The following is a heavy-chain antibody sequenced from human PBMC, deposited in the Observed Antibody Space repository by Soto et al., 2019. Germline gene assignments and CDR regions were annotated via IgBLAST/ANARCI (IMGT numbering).Heavy chain of an antibody. D-gene: IGHD4-17*01. CDR3: TTVRGADDYGDDNGFDY. Sequence: GGSLRLSCAASGFTFSNAWMSWVRQAPGKGLEWVGRIKSKTDGGTTDYAAPVKGRFTISRDDSKNTLYLQMNSLKTEDTAVYYCTTVRGADDYGDDNGFDYWGQGTLVTVSS. J-gene: IGHJ4*02. V-gene: IGHV3-15*01. CDR2: IKSKTDGGTT. CDR1: GFTFSNAW.